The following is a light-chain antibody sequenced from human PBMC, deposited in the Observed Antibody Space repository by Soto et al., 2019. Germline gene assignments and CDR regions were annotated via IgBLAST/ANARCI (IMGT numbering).Light chain of an antibody. Sequence: QSVLTQPRSVSGSPGRSVTISCTGTSSDVGGYNYVSWYQQHPGKAPKLMIYDVSKRPSGVPDRFSGSKSGNTASLTISGLQADDEADYYCSSYAGTYTVFGGGTKLTVL. J-gene: IGLJ3*02. CDR1: SSDVGGYNY. CDR2: DVS. CDR3: SSYAGTYTV. V-gene: IGLV2-11*01.